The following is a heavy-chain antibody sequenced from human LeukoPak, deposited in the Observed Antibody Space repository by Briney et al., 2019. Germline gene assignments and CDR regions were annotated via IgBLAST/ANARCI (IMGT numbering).Heavy chain of an antibody. V-gene: IGHV1-8*01. Sequence: ASVKVSRKASGYTFTSYDINWVRQATGQGLEWMGWMNPNSGNTGYAQKFRGRVTMTRNTSISTAYMELSSLRSEDTAVYYCARGRHYDFWSGYTSLDYWGQGTLVTVSS. CDR3: ARGRHYDFWSGYTSLDY. CDR2: MNPNSGNT. CDR1: GYTFTSYD. D-gene: IGHD3-3*01. J-gene: IGHJ4*02.